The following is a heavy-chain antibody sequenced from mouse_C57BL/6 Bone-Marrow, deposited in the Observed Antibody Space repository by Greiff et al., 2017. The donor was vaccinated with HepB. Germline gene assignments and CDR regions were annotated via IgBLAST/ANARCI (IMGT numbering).Heavy chain of an antibody. J-gene: IGHJ4*01. CDR3: VRQRCYYAMDY. CDR1: GFSFNTYA. V-gene: IGHV10-1*01. Sequence: EVMLVESGGGLVQPKGSLKLSCAASGFSFNTYAMNWVRQAPGKGLEWVARIRSKSNNYATYYADSVKDRFTISRDDSESMLYLQMNNLKTEDTAMYYCVRQRCYYAMDYWGQGTSVTVSS. CDR2: IRSKSNNYAT.